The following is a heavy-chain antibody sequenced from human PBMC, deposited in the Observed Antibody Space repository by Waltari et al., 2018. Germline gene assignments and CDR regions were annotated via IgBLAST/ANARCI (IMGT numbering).Heavy chain of an antibody. CDR2: ISGSGGST. Sequence: EVQLLESGGGLVQPGGSLRLSCAASGFTFSSYAMSWVRQAPGKGLAWVSAISGSGGSTYYTDSVKGRFTISRDNSKNTLYLQMNSLRAEDTAVYYCAKVIAAADYYFDYWGQGTLVTVSS. CDR1: GFTFSSYA. CDR3: AKVIAAADYYFDY. V-gene: IGHV3-23*01. J-gene: IGHJ4*02. D-gene: IGHD6-13*01.